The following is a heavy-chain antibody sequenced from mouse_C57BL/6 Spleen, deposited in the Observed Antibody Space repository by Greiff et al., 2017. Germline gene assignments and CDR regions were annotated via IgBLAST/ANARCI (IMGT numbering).Heavy chain of an antibody. J-gene: IGHJ3*01. V-gene: IGHV1-54*01. CDR3: ARWTMAY. CDR2: INPGSGGT. Sequence: QVQLQQSGAELVRPGTSVKVSCKASGYAFTNYLIEWVKQRPGQGLEWIGVINPGSGGTNYNEKFKGKATLTADKSSSTAYMQLSSLTSEDSAVYFCARWTMAYWGQGTLVTVSA. CDR1: GYAFTNYL.